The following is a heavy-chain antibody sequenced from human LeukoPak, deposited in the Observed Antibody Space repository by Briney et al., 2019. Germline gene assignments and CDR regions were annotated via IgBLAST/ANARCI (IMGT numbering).Heavy chain of an antibody. CDR1: GFTVGSNY. CDR2: VYSDGNT. D-gene: IGHD4-17*01. J-gene: IGHJ4*02. CDR3: AKNTDLHFDY. Sequence: PGGSLRLSCAASGFTVGSNYMSWVRQAPGKGLEWVSVVYSDGNTYYADSVKGRFTISRDNSKNTLYLQMNSLRAEDTAVYYCAKNTDLHFDYWGQGTLVTVSS. V-gene: IGHV3-53*01.